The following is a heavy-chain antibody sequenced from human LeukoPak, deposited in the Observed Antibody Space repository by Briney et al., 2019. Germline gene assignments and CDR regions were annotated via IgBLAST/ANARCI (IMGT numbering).Heavy chain of an antibody. CDR1: GGSISSGSYY. V-gene: IGHV4-61*02. D-gene: IGHD4-17*01. Sequence: SQTLSLTCTVSGGSISSGSYYWSWIRQPAGKGLEWIGRVYSSGSTDYNPSLKSRVTISVDTSKNQFSLKLSSVTAADTAVYYCAHYGDYPEFDYWGQGTLVTVSS. J-gene: IGHJ4*02. CDR2: VYSSGST. CDR3: AHYGDYPEFDY.